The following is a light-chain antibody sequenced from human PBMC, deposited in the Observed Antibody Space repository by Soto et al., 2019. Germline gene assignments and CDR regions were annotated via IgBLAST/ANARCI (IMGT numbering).Light chain of an antibody. CDR3: QQDGSSLPWT. Sequence: EIVLTQSPGTLSLSPGERATLSCRASQSVDSNYLAWYRQKPGQAPRLLIYGASSRATGIPDRFSGSGSGTDFTLIISRLEPEDFAVYYCQQDGSSLPWTFGQGTKVEIK. V-gene: IGKV3-20*01. J-gene: IGKJ1*01. CDR1: QSVDSNY. CDR2: GAS.